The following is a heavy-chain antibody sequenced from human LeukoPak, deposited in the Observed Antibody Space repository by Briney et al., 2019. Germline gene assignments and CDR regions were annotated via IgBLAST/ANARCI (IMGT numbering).Heavy chain of an antibody. CDR1: GFTFSTYA. J-gene: IGHJ3*02. CDR3: ARDHWSNAFDI. CDR2: ISYDGSNK. V-gene: IGHV3-30-3*01. Sequence: GGSLRLSCAASGFTFSTYAMHWVRQGPGKGLEWVAVISYDGSNKFYADSVKGRFTISRDNAKNSLYLQMNSLREEDTAVYYCARDHWSNAFDIWGQGTMVTVSS.